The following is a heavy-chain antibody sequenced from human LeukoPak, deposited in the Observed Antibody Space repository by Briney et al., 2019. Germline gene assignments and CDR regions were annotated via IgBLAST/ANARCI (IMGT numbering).Heavy chain of an antibody. V-gene: IGHV3-48*03. CDR3: ARDHIGSGWVDY. Sequence: GGSLRLSCAASGFTFSSYEMNWVRQAPGKGLEWVSYISSSGSTIYYADSVKGRFTISRGNAKNSLYLQMNSLRAEDTAVYYCARDHIGSGWVDYWGQGTLVTVSS. J-gene: IGHJ4*02. CDR2: ISSSGSTI. D-gene: IGHD6-19*01. CDR1: GFTFSSYE.